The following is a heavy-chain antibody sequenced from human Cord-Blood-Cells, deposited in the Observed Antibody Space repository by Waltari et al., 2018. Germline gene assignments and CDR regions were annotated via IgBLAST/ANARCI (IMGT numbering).Heavy chain of an antibody. D-gene: IGHD3-3*01. Sequence: EVQLVESGGGSVQPGGSLRLSCAASGFPFSSYWMPWVSQAPGQGLVWVSRINSDGSSTSYADSVKGRFTISRDNAKNTLYLQMNSLRAEDTAVYYCARRGPPSDYYMDVWGKGTTVTVSS. CDR2: INSDGSST. V-gene: IGHV3-74*01. CDR1: GFPFSSYW. CDR3: ARRGPPSDYYMDV. J-gene: IGHJ6*03.